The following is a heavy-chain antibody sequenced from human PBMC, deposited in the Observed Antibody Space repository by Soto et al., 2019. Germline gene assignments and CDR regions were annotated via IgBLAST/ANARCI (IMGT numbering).Heavy chain of an antibody. D-gene: IGHD5-12*01. CDR2: IYSGGVT. Sequence: EVQLVESGGGLIQPGGSLRLSCAASGFIVSSNYMSWVRQAPGKGLEWVSVIYSGGVTYYADSVKGRFSVSRDNSKNTLYLQMNSLRADDTAVYYCVGRRGSTVSWGQGTLVTVSS. V-gene: IGHV3-53*01. J-gene: IGHJ5*02. CDR3: VGRRGSTVS. CDR1: GFIVSSNY.